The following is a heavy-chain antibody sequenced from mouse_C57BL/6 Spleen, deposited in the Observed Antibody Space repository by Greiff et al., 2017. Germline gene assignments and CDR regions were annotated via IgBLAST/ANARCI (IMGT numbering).Heavy chain of an antibody. CDR3: ARGLLDAMDY. CDR2: IYPGSGNT. V-gene: IGHV1-76*01. Sequence: VKLLESGAELVRPGASVTLSCKASGSTFTDYYINWVKQRPGQGLEWIARIYPGSGNTYYNEKFKGKATLTAEKSSSTAFMQLSSLTSEDSAVYFCARGLLDAMDYWGQGTSVTVSS. J-gene: IGHJ4*01. CDR1: GSTFTDYY.